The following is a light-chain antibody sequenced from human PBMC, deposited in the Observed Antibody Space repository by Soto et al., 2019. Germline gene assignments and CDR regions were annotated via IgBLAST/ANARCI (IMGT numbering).Light chain of an antibody. CDR3: QQRSNWPPWT. V-gene: IGKV3-11*01. CDR1: QSVSSY. J-gene: IGKJ1*01. CDR2: DAS. Sequence: EIVLTQSPATLSLSPGERATLSCRASQSVSSYLAWYQQKPGQAPRLLIYDASNRATGIPARFSGSGSGTDFTLTISSLEPEDFAVYYCQQRSNWPPWTFGRGTQVDIX.